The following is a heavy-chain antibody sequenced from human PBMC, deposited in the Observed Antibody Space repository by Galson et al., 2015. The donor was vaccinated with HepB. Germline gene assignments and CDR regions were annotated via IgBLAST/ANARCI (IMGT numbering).Heavy chain of an antibody. Sequence: SPRLSCAVSGFTFSRYAMHWVRQAPGKGLEWVAVISYDGNNKYYAESVKGRITISRENSKNTLYLQMDSLRAEDTAVYYCARDHMVRGVVTIYPRHKNYYGMDVWGQGTTVTISS. CDR2: ISYDGNNK. CDR3: ARDHMVRGVVTIYPRHKNYYGMDV. CDR1: GFTFSRYA. J-gene: IGHJ6*02. V-gene: IGHV3-30-3*01. D-gene: IGHD3-10*01.